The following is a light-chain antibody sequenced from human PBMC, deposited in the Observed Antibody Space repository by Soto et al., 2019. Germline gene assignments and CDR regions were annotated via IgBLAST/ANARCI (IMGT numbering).Light chain of an antibody. Sequence: QSVLTQPPSASGTPGQGVTISCSGSTSNIGSNYVYWYQQLPGTAPKLLIYRNNQRPSGVPDRFSGSKSGTSASLAISGPRSEDEADYFCATWDDSLNGFYVFGTGTKATVL. CDR2: RNN. V-gene: IGLV1-47*01. CDR3: ATWDDSLNGFYV. J-gene: IGLJ1*01. CDR1: TSNIGSNY.